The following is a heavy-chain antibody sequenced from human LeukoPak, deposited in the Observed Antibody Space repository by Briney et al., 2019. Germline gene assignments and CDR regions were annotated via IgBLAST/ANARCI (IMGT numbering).Heavy chain of an antibody. J-gene: IGHJ6*03. CDR2: INPKIGGT. CDR1: GYTFTGYF. D-gene: IGHD6-6*01. CDR3: ARVGAEARPLEDYYYMDV. V-gene: IGHV1-2*02. Sequence: EASVKVSCKTSGYTFTGYFIHWVRQAPGQGLEWMGWINPKIGGTNYAQKFQGRVTMTRDTSISTVYMELKRMRFDDTAVYYCARVGAEARPLEDYYYMDVWGKGTTVTVSS.